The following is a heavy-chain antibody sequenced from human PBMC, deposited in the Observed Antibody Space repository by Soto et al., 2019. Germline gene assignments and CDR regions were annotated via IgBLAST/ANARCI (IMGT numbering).Heavy chain of an antibody. CDR3: AKDSSVWYDAFDI. CDR1: GFTFSSYA. J-gene: IGHJ3*02. CDR2: ISGSGGST. D-gene: IGHD6-19*01. V-gene: IGHV3-23*01. Sequence: EVQLLESGGGLVQPGGSLRLSCAASGFTFSSYAMSWVRQAPGKGLEWVSAISGSGGSTYYADSVKGRFTISREKSTPTLYLQMHSLRAEDTAVYYCAKDSSVWYDAFDIWGQGTMVTVSS.